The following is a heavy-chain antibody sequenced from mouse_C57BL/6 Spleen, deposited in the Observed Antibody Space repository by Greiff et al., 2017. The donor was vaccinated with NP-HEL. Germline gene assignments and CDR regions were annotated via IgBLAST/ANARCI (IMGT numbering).Heavy chain of an antibody. D-gene: IGHD1-1*01. Sequence: QVQLKQPGAELVKPGASVKMSCKASGYTFTSYWITWVKQRPGQGLEWIGDIYPGSGSTNYNEKFKSKATLTVDTSSSTAYMQLSSLTSEDSAVYYCARMTTVVAPYAMDYWGQGTSVTVSS. CDR1: GYTFTSYW. CDR2: IYPGSGST. J-gene: IGHJ4*01. V-gene: IGHV1-55*01. CDR3: ARMTTVVAPYAMDY.